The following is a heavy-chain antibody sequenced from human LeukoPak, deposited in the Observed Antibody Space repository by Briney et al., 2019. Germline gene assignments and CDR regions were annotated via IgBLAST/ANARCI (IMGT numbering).Heavy chain of an antibody. CDR2: IYAAET. Sequence: PSETLSLTCNVSGASISDYYWSWIRQSAGKGLEWIGRIYAAETDFNPSLKSRLTMSIDTSKNQFSLKLRSVTAADTAVYYCARDQGTIILGYFDYWGQGTLVTVSS. CDR1: GASISDYY. D-gene: IGHD3-22*01. J-gene: IGHJ4*02. V-gene: IGHV4-4*07. CDR3: ARDQGTIILGYFDY.